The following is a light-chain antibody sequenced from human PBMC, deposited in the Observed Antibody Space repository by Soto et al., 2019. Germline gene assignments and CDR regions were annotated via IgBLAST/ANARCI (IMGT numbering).Light chain of an antibody. Sequence: EIVMTQSPATLSVSPEEGASLSCRASQSVRSNLAWYQQKPGQAPRLLIYGASSRATGIPDRFSGSGSGTEFTLTISSLQSEDFAIYYCQQYNNWPPITFGQGTRLEIK. CDR2: GAS. CDR3: QQYNNWPPIT. J-gene: IGKJ5*01. CDR1: QSVRSN. V-gene: IGKV3D-15*01.